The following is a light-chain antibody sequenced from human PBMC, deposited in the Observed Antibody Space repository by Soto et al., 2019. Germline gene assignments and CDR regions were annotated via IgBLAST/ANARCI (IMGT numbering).Light chain of an antibody. V-gene: IGLV2-14*03. CDR1: SSDVGGYNY. CDR3: CSYTTSNTRQIV. CDR2: DVS. Sequence: QSALTQPASVSGSPGQSITISCTGTSSDVGGYNYVSWYQQHPGKAPKFMIYDVSSRPSGVSNRFSGSKSGNTASLTISGVQAEDEAYYYCCSYTTSNTRQIVFGTGTKLTVL. J-gene: IGLJ1*01.